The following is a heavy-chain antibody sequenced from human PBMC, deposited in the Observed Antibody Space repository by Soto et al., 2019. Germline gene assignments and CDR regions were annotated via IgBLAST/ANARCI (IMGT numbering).Heavy chain of an antibody. J-gene: IGHJ5*02. V-gene: IGHV4-59*08. CDR1: GDSITSYY. Sequence: PSETLSLTCTVSGDSITSYYWSWIRQPPGKGLEWIGFMYFGGSFNYNPSLAGRVTISVETSKNQFSMKMTSVTAADTAVYYCARSYYDSLGFTVGPWGKGTLVTVSS. CDR3: ARSYYDSLGFTVGP. D-gene: IGHD3-22*01. CDR2: MYFGGSF.